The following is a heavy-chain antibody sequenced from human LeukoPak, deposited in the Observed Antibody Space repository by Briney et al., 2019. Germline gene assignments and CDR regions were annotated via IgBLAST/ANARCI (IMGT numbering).Heavy chain of an antibody. Sequence: ASVKVSCKVSGYTLTELSMHWVRQAPGKGLEWMGGFDPEDGETIYAQKFQGRVTMTEDTSTDTAYMELSSLRSEDTAVYYCATGRVTMVRGVKLSAFDIWGQGTMVTVSS. CDR3: ATGRVTMVRGVKLSAFDI. J-gene: IGHJ3*02. CDR2: FDPEDGET. D-gene: IGHD3-10*01. V-gene: IGHV1-24*01. CDR1: GYTLTELS.